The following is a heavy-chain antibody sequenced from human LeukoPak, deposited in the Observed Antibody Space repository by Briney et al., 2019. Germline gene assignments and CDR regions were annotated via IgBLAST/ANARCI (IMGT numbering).Heavy chain of an antibody. J-gene: IGHJ6*03. D-gene: IGHD3-22*01. V-gene: IGHV4-34*01. Sequence: KASETLSLTCAVYGGSFSGYYWSWIRQPPGKGLEWIGEINHSGSTNYNPSLKSRVTISVDTSKNQFSLKLSSVTAADTAVYYCARVGIVFTGGYYYYYMDVWGKGTTVTISS. CDR1: GGSFSGYY. CDR3: ARVGIVFTGGYYYYYMDV. CDR2: INHSGST.